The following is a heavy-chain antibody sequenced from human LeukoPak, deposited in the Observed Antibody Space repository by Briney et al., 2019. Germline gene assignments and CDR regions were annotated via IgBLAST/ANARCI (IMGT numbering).Heavy chain of an antibody. CDR1: GYTFTSYY. J-gene: IGHJ1*01. D-gene: IGHD3-22*01. CDR3: ARDYYDSSGYDTPEYFQH. Sequence: ASVKVSCKASGYTFTSYYMHWVRQAPGQGLEWMGIINPSGGSTSYAQKFQGRVTMTRDTSTSTVYMELSSLRSEDTAVYYCARDYYDSSGYDTPEYFQHWGQGTLVTVSS. CDR2: INPSGGST. V-gene: IGHV1-46*01.